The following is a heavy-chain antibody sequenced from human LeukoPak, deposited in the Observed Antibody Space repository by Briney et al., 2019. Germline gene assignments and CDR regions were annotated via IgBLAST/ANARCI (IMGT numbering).Heavy chain of an antibody. J-gene: IGHJ4*02. D-gene: IGHD2-15*01. V-gene: IGHV3-30*02. CDR1: GFTFRSYG. CDR3: AKVRVGTAHFDY. CDR2: IPSDGSNK. Sequence: GGSLRLSCAASGFTFRSYGMHWVRQAPGKGLEWVTFIPSDGSNKYYADSVKGRFTISRDNSKNTLYLQMNSLRPEDTAVYYCAKVRVGTAHFDYWGQGTLVTVSS.